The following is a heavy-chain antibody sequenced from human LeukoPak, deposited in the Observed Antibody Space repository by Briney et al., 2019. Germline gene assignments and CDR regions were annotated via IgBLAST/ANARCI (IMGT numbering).Heavy chain of an antibody. CDR1: GYTLTELS. J-gene: IGHJ4*02. V-gene: IGHV1-2*02. CDR2: IDPNGGGT. D-gene: IGHD6-13*01. CDR3: ARGGGLAVAGTRFDY. Sequence: ASVKVSCKVSGYTLTELSMHWVRQAPGQGLEWMGWIDPNGGGTKYAQKFQGRVTMARDTSISTAYMELSRLTSDDTAVYYCARGGGLAVAGTRFDYWGQGTLVTVSS.